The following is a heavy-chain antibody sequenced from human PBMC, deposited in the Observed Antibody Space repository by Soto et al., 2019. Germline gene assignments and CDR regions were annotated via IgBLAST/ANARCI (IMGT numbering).Heavy chain of an antibody. V-gene: IGHV3-7*03. CDR2: IKQDGSEK. CDR3: ARDDHYYGSGSGPGGMDV. J-gene: IGHJ6*02. Sequence: WSLRLSCAASGFTFSSYWMSWVRQAPGRGLEWVANIKQDGSEKYYVDSVKGRFTISRDNAKNSLYLQMNSLRAEDTAVYYCARDDHYYGSGSGPGGMDVWGQGTTVTVS. CDR1: GFTFSSYW. D-gene: IGHD3-10*01.